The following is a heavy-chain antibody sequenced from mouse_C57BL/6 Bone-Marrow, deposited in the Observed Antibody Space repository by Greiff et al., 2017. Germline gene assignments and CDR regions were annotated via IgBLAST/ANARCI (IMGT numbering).Heavy chain of an antibody. V-gene: IGHV1-55*01. CDR2: IYPGSGST. Sequence: QVQLQQSGAELVKPGASVKMSCKASGYTFTSYWITWVKQRPGQGLEWIGDIYPGSGSTNYNEKFKSKATLTVDTSSSTAYMQLSSLTSEDSAVYYCARSRELMVTTYYFDYWGQGTTLTVSS. CDR3: ARSRELMVTTYYFDY. D-gene: IGHD2-3*01. CDR1: GYTFTSYW. J-gene: IGHJ2*01.